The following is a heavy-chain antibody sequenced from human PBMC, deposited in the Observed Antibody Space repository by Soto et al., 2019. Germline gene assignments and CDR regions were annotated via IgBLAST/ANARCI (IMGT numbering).Heavy chain of an antibody. J-gene: IGHJ6*02. Sequence: PSETLSLTFTVPGGSISSSSYYWCGILHPPGKGLEWIGSIYYSGSTYYNPSLKSRVTISVDTSKNPFSLKLSSVTAADTAVYYCARHLGYCSGGSCYPVYGMDVWGHGTTVTVSS. D-gene: IGHD2-15*01. CDR2: IYYSGST. V-gene: IGHV4-39*01. CDR3: ARHLGYCSGGSCYPVYGMDV. CDR1: GGSISSSSYY.